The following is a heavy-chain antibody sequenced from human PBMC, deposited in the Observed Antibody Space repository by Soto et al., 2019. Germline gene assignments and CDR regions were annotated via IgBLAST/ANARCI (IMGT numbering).Heavy chain of an antibody. J-gene: IGHJ5*02. CDR2: ISNGGGST. D-gene: IGHD2-2*02. CDR3: AKEGCSSTSCYIGTQFDP. V-gene: IGHV3-23*01. Sequence: EVQLLESGGGLVQPGGSLRLSCAASGFTFSSYAMTWVRQAPGKGLEWVSTISNGGGSTYYTDSVKGRFTISRDDSKNTLYLQMNSLRADDMAVYYCAKEGCSSTSCYIGTQFDPWGQGTLVTVSS. CDR1: GFTFSSYA.